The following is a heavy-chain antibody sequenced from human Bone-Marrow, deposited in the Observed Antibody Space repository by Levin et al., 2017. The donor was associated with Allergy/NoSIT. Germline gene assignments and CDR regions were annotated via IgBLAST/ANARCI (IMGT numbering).Heavy chain of an antibody. V-gene: IGHV3-23*01. Sequence: GGSLRLSCAASGFSFSSYAMSWVRQAPGKGLEWVSAISGGGGSTYYADAVKGRFTISRDNSKNTLYLQMNSLRVEDTALYYCAKGHLVVIPAAIRSFDYWGQGTLVAVSS. J-gene: IGHJ4*02. D-gene: IGHD2-2*01. CDR3: AKGHLVVIPAAIRSFDY. CDR2: ISGGGGST. CDR1: GFSFSSYA.